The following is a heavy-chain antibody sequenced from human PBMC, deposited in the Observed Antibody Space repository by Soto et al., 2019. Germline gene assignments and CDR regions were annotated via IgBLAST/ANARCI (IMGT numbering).Heavy chain of an antibody. V-gene: IGHV1-69*12. Sequence: QVQLVQSGAEVKKPGSSVQVSCKASGGTFSSYAFSWVRQAPGQGLEWMGGIIPIFGTADYAQKFQGRVTIAADESTSTADMELSSLRSEDTAVYYCANWLKEAGSGGNYYYGMDVWGQGTTVTVSS. CDR2: IIPIFGTA. J-gene: IGHJ6*02. CDR1: GGTFSSYA. D-gene: IGHD6-19*01. CDR3: ANWLKEAGSGGNYYYGMDV.